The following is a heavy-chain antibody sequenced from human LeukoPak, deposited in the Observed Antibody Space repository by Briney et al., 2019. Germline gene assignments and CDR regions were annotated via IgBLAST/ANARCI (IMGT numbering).Heavy chain of an antibody. J-gene: IGHJ5*02. CDR1: GYTFTSYA. Sequence: ASVKVSCKASGYTFTSYAMHWVRQAPGQRLEWMGWINAGNGNTKYSQEFQGRVTITRDTSASTAYMELSSLRSEDMAVYYCARTLGDYVWGGYRLRRFDPWGQGTLVTVSS. V-gene: IGHV1-3*03. CDR3: ARTLGDYVWGGYRLRRFDP. CDR2: INAGNGNT. D-gene: IGHD3-16*02.